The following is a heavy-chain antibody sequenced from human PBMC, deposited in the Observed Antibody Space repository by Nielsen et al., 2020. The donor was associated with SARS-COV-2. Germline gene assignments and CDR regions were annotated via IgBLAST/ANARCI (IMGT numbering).Heavy chain of an antibody. V-gene: IGHV4-39*01. CDR2: IYYSGST. J-gene: IGHJ4*02. D-gene: IGHD5-18*01. CDR3: ASEDSYGYSDY. Sequence: WVRQPPGKGLVWIGSIYYSGSTYYNPSLKSRVTISVDTSKNQFSLKLSSVTAADTAVYYCASEDSYGYSDYWGQGTLVTVSS.